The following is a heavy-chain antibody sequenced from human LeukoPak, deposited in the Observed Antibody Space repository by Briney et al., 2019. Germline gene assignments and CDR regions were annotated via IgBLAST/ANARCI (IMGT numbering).Heavy chain of an antibody. V-gene: IGHV1-69*13. Sequence: GASVKVSCKASGGTFSSYAISWVRQAPGRGLEWMGGIIPIFGTANYAQKFQGRVTITADESTSTAYMELSSLRSEDTAVYYCARASSVTATNGFDPWGQGTLVTVSS. D-gene: IGHD4-17*01. CDR2: IIPIFGTA. CDR3: ARASSVTATNGFDP. J-gene: IGHJ5*02. CDR1: GGTFSSYA.